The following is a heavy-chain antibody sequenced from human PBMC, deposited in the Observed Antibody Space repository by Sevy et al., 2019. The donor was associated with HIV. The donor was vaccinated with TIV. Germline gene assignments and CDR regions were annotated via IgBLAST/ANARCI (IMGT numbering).Heavy chain of an antibody. CDR2: ISYDGSNK. CDR3: ARGGTTKVRFLEWPPGPG. Sequence: GRSLRLSCAASGFTFSSYAMHWVRQAPGKGLEWVAVISYDGSNKYYADSVKGRFTISRDNSKNTLYLQMNSLIAEDTAVYYCARGGTTKVRFLEWPPGPGWGQGTLVTVSS. CDR1: GFTFSSYA. V-gene: IGHV3-30-3*01. J-gene: IGHJ4*02. D-gene: IGHD3-3*01.